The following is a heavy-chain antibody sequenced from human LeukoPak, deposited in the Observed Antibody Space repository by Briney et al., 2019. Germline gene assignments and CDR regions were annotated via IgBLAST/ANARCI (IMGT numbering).Heavy chain of an antibody. D-gene: IGHD6-19*01. J-gene: IGHJ4*02. CDR2: ISTSGST. V-gene: IGHV4-4*07. CDR1: GGSISSYY. Sequence: SETLSLTCTVSGGSISSYYWSWIRQPAGKGLESIGHISTSGSTNYNPSLKSRVTMSVDTSKNQFSLKLSSVTAADTAMYYCARGTLYSGWSYYFDYWGQGSQVTVSS. CDR3: ARGTLYSGWSYYFDY.